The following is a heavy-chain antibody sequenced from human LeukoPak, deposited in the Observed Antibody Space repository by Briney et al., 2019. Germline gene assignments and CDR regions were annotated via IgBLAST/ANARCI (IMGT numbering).Heavy chain of an antibody. CDR1: GSTFSSYG. J-gene: IGHJ4*02. V-gene: IGHV3-33*01. Sequence: GGSLRLSCAASGSTFSSYGMHWVRQAPGKGLEWVAVIWYDGSNEYYADSVKGRFTISRDNSKNKLYLQMNSLSAEDTAVYYCAREVLDYFDTSGPVDYWGQGTLVTVSS. CDR2: IWYDGSNE. CDR3: AREVLDYFDTSGPVDY. D-gene: IGHD3-22*01.